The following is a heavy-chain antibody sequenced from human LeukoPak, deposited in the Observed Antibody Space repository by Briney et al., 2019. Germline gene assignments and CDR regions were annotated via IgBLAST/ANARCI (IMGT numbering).Heavy chain of an antibody. V-gene: IGHV4-39*01. J-gene: IGHJ5*02. CDR1: GGSISSSSYY. CDR2: IYYSGST. Sequence: PSETLSLTCTVSGGSISSSSYYWGWIRQPPGKGLEWIGSIYYSGSTYYNPSLKSRVTISVDTSKNQFSLKLSSVTAADTAVYYCARQAMEFWSGYGFDPWGQGTLVTVSS. CDR3: ARQAMEFWSGYGFDP. D-gene: IGHD3-3*01.